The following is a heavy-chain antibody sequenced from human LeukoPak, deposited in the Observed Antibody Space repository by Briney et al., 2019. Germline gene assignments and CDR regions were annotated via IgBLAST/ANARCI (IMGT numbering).Heavy chain of an antibody. D-gene: IGHD3-10*01. CDR3: ARGKVVRGVIIGGFDY. V-gene: IGHV4-38-2*02. J-gene: IGHJ4*02. CDR1: GYSISSGYY. CDR2: IYHSGST. Sequence: SETLSLTCTVSGYSISSGYYWGWIRQPPGKGLEWIGSIYHSGSTYYNPSLKSRVTISVDKSKNQFSLKLSSVTAADTAVYYCARGKVVRGVIIGGFDYWGQGTLVTVSS.